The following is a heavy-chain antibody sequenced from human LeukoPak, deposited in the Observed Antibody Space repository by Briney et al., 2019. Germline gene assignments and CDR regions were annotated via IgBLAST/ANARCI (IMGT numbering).Heavy chain of an antibody. Sequence: ASVKVSCKASGYTFTGYYMHWVRQAPGQGLEWMGRINPNSGGTNYAQKFQGRVTMTRDTSISTAYMELRSLRSDDTAVYYCARAAFWSGYPYYFDYWGQGTLVTVSS. CDR2: INPNSGGT. D-gene: IGHD3-3*01. J-gene: IGHJ4*02. CDR3: ARAAFWSGYPYYFDY. V-gene: IGHV1-2*06. CDR1: GYTFTGYY.